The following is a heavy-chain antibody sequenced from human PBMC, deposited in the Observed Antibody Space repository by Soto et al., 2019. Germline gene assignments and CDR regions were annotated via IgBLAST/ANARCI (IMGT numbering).Heavy chain of an antibody. V-gene: IGHV1-58*01. Sequence: SVKVSCKASGFTFTSSAVQWVRQARGQRLEWIGWIVVASGNTNYAQKFQERVTITRDMSTNTAYMELSSLRSEDTAVYYCAARGYNYGYVDYWGQGTLVTVSS. CDR2: IVVASGNT. CDR1: GFTFTSSA. J-gene: IGHJ4*02. CDR3: AARGYNYGYVDY. D-gene: IGHD5-18*01.